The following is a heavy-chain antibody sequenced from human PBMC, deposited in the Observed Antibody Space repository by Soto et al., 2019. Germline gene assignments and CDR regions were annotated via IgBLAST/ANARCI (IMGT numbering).Heavy chain of an antibody. CDR1: GYTFTSYG. CDR2: TRVYNGNT. CDR3: ARYSPPDDY. D-gene: IGHD2-21*01. J-gene: IGHJ4*02. V-gene: IGHV1-18*01. Sequence: QVQLVQSGAEVKKPGTSVKVSCKASGYTFTSYGISWVRQAPGQGLEWMGWTRVYNGNTNYAQKLQGRVTMTTDTSTSTAYMQLSSLKSDDPAVYYCARYSPPDDYWGQGTLVTVSS.